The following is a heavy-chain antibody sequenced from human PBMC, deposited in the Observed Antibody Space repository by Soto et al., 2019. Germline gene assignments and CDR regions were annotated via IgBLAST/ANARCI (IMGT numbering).Heavy chain of an antibody. CDR3: ARDFSGSYDFDY. CDR1: GYTLTELS. J-gene: IGHJ4*02. V-gene: IGHV1-24*01. Sequence: ASVKVSGKVSGYTLTELSMHWVRQAPGKGLEWMGGFDPEDGETIYAQKFQGRVTMTEDTSTDTAYMELSSLRSEDTAVYYCARDFSGSYDFDYWGQGTLVTVSS. D-gene: IGHD1-26*01. CDR2: FDPEDGET.